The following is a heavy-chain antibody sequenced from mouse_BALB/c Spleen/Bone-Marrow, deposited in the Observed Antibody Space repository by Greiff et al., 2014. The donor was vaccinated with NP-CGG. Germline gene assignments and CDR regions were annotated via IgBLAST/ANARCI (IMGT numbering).Heavy chain of an antibody. CDR3: TRGGNWDDFDY. V-gene: IGHV5-17*02. CDR2: ISSGSTTI. D-gene: IGHD4-1*01. CDR1: GFTFSSFG. J-gene: IGHJ2*01. Sequence: VQLKESGGGLVQPGGSRKLSCAASGFTFSSFGMHWVRQAPEKGLEWVAYISSGSTTIFYADTVKGRFTISRDNPKNPLFLQMTSLRSEDTAMYYCTRGGNWDDFDYWGQGTTLTVSS.